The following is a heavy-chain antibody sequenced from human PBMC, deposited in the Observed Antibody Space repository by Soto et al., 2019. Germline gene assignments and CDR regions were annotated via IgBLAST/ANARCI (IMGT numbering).Heavy chain of an antibody. Sequence: QITLKESGPTLVKPTQTLTLSCTFSGFSLSTSAVVVAWIRQPPGKALEWLALIYWDDDNRYSPSLNSRLTITKDTSKNQVILTMINVDPVDTATCYCVHTCGWLHTTWGQGTLVTVSS. CDR1: GFSLSTSAVV. CDR3: VHTCGWLHTT. J-gene: IGHJ5*02. V-gene: IGHV2-5*02. D-gene: IGHD5-12*01. CDR2: IYWDDDN.